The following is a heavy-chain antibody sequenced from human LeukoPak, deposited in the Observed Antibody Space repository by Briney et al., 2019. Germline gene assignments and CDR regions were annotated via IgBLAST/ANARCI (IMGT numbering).Heavy chain of an antibody. D-gene: IGHD2-15*01. Sequence: SETLSLTCTVSGGSISSYYWSWIRQPAGKGLEWIGRIYTSGSTNYNPSLTSRVTMSVDTSKNQFSLTLSSVTAADTAVYYCARDAQLTRVVAATYYYYYYMDVWGKGTTVTVSS. J-gene: IGHJ6*03. CDR2: IYTSGST. CDR3: ARDAQLTRVVAATYYYYYYMDV. CDR1: GGSISSYY. V-gene: IGHV4-4*07.